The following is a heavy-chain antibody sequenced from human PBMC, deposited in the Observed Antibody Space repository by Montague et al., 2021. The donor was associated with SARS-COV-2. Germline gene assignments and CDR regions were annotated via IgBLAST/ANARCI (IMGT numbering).Heavy chain of an antibody. Sequence: SLRLSCPASGFTFSNYDMNWVRQAPGKGPEWISYISTSAYTTSYAGSVKGRFTISRDNGKNSLYLQMNSLRVEDTAVYYCTRGYRSIVGDGLDIWGQGTKVTVSS. J-gene: IGHJ3*02. CDR3: TRGYRSIVGDGLDI. D-gene: IGHD3-16*02. CDR1: GFTFSNYD. CDR2: ISTSAYTT. V-gene: IGHV3-48*03.